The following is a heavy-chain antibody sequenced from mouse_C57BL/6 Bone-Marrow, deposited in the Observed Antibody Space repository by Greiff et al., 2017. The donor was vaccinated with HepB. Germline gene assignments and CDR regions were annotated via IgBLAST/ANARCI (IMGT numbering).Heavy chain of an antibody. CDR2: INSDGGST. Sequence: EVQLVESGGGLVQPGESLKLSCESTEYEFPSHDMSWVRKTPEKRLELVAAINSDGGSTYYPDTMERRFIISRDNTKKTLYLKMSSLRSEDTALYDCSIPRQLWVRMDYWGQGTSVTVSS. J-gene: IGHJ4*01. V-gene: IGHV5-2*01. CDR3: SIPRQLWVRMDY. CDR1: EYEFPSHD. D-gene: IGHD3-2*01.